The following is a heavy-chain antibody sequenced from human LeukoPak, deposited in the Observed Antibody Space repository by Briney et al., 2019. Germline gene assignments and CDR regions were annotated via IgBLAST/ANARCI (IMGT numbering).Heavy chain of an antibody. CDR1: IDSFSNYH. CDR2: VNESGGT. D-gene: IGHD1-26*01. Sequence: SETLSLTCAVYIDSFSNYHWSWSRQTPAKGMEWIGEVNESGGTNISPSLKSRVILSVDTSKNQFSLKLISVTVADTAIYYCARGQGATVPQVGKNWFDPWGQGTRVTVSS. CDR3: ARGQGATVPQVGKNWFDP. J-gene: IGHJ5*02. V-gene: IGHV4-34*01.